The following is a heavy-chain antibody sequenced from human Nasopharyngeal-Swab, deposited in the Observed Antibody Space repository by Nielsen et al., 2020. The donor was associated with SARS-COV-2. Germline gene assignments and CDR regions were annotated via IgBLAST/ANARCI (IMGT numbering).Heavy chain of an antibody. J-gene: IGHJ5*02. CDR2: ISYDGSNK. CDR1: GFTFSSYW. Sequence: GESLKISCAASGFTFSSYWMSWVRQAPGKGLEWVAVISYDGSNKYYADSVKGRFTISRDNSKNTLYLQMNSLRAEDTAVYYCAKDKDLSSGWNWFDPWGQGTLVTVSS. V-gene: IGHV3-30*18. D-gene: IGHD6-19*01. CDR3: AKDKDLSSGWNWFDP.